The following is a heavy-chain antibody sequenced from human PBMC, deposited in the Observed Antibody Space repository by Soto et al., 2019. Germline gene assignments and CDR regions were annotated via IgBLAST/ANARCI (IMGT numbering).Heavy chain of an antibody. D-gene: IGHD5-18*01. CDR1: GFTFSSYS. J-gene: IGHJ4*02. Sequence: PGGSLRLSCAASGFTFSSYSMNWVRQAPGKGLEWVSYISSSSSTIYYADSVKGRFTISRDNAKNSLYLQMNSMRYEDTAVYYCARDLGYGLFDYWGQGTLVTVSS. CDR3: ARDLGYGLFDY. CDR2: ISSSSSTI. V-gene: IGHV3-48*02.